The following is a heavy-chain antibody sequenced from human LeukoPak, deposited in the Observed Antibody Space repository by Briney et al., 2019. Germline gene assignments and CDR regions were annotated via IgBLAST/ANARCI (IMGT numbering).Heavy chain of an antibody. CDR2: INHSGST. J-gene: IGHJ4*02. D-gene: IGHD2-15*01. V-gene: IGHV4-34*01. Sequence: KPSETLSLTCAVYGGSFSGYYWSWIRQPPGKGLEWIGEINHSGSTNYNPSLKSRVTISVDTSKNQFSLKLSSATAADTAVYYCARVGYSVALFGYWGQGTLVTVSS. CDR1: GGSFSGYY. CDR3: ARVGYSVALFGY.